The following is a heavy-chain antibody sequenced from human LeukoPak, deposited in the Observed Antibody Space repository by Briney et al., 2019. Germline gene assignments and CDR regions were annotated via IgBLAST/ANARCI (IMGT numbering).Heavy chain of an antibody. Sequence: GGSLRLSCAASGFTFSSDSMSWVRQAPGKGLEWVSSISSSNSYIYYADSVKGRFTISRDNAKNSLYLQMNSLRAEDTAVYYCARDIAYDSSGYYSPHFDYWGQGTLVTVSS. D-gene: IGHD3-22*01. V-gene: IGHV3-21*01. CDR3: ARDIAYDSSGYYSPHFDY. CDR2: ISSSNSYI. J-gene: IGHJ4*02. CDR1: GFTFSSDS.